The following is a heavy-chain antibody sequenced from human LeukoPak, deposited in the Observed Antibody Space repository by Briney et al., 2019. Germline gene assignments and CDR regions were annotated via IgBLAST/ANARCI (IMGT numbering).Heavy chain of an antibody. V-gene: IGHV3-64*01. CDR2: INSNGGST. Sequence: GGSLRLSCAASGFTFSNFAMHWVRQAPGKGLEYVSAINSNGGSTYYANSVRGRFTISRDNAKNTLDLHMGSLRAEDMAVYYCARSGYFDNTGYLDYWGQGTLVTVSS. CDR1: GFTFSNFA. CDR3: ARSGYFDNTGYLDY. D-gene: IGHD3-22*01. J-gene: IGHJ4*02.